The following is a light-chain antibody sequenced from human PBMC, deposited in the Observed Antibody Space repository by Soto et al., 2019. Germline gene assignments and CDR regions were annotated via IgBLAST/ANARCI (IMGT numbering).Light chain of an antibody. J-gene: IGKJ1*01. Sequence: QPPSPLPGSLEERVTIPCRASQTISSWLAWYQQKPGKAPKLLIYKASTLKSGVPSRFSGSGSGTEFTLTISSLQPDDFATYYCQHYNSYSEAFGQGTKVDIK. V-gene: IGKV1-5*03. CDR3: QHYNSYSEA. CDR2: KAS. CDR1: QTISSW.